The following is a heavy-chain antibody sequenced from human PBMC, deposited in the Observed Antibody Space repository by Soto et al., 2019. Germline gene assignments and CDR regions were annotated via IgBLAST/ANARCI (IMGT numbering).Heavy chain of an antibody. CDR1: GFTFSNAW. CDR3: TTDPNLSGYERGPGY. Sequence: GGSLRLSCAASGFTFSNAWMNWVRQAPGKGLEWVGRIKSKTDGGTTDYAAPVKGRFTISRDDSKNTLYLQMNSLKTEDTAVYYCTTDPNLSGYERGPGYWGQGTLVTVSS. D-gene: IGHD5-12*01. J-gene: IGHJ4*02. V-gene: IGHV3-15*07. CDR2: IKSKTDGGTT.